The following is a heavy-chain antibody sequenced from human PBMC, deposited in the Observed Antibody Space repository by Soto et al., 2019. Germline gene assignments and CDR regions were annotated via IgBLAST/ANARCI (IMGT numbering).Heavy chain of an antibody. V-gene: IGHV3-30*18. J-gene: IGHJ6*02. D-gene: IGHD2-21*01. CDR1: GFTFNIFA. CDR2: TSYDGTYT. CDR3: TKDRQPLAFGYGLDV. Sequence: GGSLRLSCAASGFTFNIFAMHWVRQAPGKGLEWVATTSYDGTYTFYAGSVEGRFTISRDDSNGTLFLLLSGLRPEDTAVYYCTKDRQPLAFGYGLDVWGQGTTVTVSS.